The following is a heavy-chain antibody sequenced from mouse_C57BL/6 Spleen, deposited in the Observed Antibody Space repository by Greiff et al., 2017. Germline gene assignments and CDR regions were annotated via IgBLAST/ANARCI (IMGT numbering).Heavy chain of an antibody. V-gene: IGHV1-9*01. CDR3: ARPFITTVVATGYFDV. CDR2: ILPGSGST. CDR1: GYTFTGYW. Sequence: QVQLQQSGAELMKPGASVKLSCKATGYTFTGYWIEWVKQRPGHGLEWIGEILPGSGSTNYNEKFKGKATFTADTSSNTAYMQLSSLTTEDSAIYYCARPFITTVVATGYFDVWGTGTTVTVSS. J-gene: IGHJ1*03. D-gene: IGHD1-1*01.